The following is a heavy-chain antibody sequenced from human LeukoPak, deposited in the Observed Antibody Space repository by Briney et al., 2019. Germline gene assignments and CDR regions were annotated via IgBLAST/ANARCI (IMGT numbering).Heavy chain of an antibody. CDR3: ARDQRYYYDSSGYYFYDY. V-gene: IGHV1-2*02. CDR2: INPNSGGT. CDR1: GYTFTGYY. D-gene: IGHD3-22*01. J-gene: IGHJ4*02. Sequence: ASVKVSCKASGYTFTGYYMHWVRQAPGQGLEWMGWINPNSGGTNYAQKFQGRVTMTRDTSISTAYMELSRLRSDDTAVYYCARDQRYYYDSSGYYFYDYWGQGTLVTVSS.